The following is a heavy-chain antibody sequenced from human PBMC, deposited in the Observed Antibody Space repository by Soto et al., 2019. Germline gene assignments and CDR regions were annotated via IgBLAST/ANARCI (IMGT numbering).Heavy chain of an antibody. V-gene: IGHV4-61*03. J-gene: IGHJ1*01. Sequence: QVQLQESGPGVVRPSETLSLTCVVSGGSVSRGSYYWTWIRQPPGKGLEWIGHIFSRMKTTNYNPSLESRVSISVDTSQNLFSLRLTSVTAVDTAVYYCARVYSGSYGQNDWGQGTLVTVSS. D-gene: IGHD1-26*01. CDR2: IFSRMKTT. CDR1: GGSVSRGSYY. CDR3: ARVYSGSYGQND.